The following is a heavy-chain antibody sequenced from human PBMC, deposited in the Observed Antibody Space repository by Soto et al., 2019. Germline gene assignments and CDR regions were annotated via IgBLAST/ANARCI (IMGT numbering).Heavy chain of an antibody. V-gene: IGHV3-23*01. CDR3: AKDLGYYGSGSYFDY. CDR1: GFTFNNYG. Sequence: GGSLRLSCAASGFTFNNYGMSWVRQAPGKGLEWVSAITDSGGSTYYADSVKGRFTISRDNSKNTVYMQMNSLRAEDTAVYYCAKDLGYYGSGSYFDYWGQGTLVTVSS. CDR2: ITDSGGST. D-gene: IGHD3-10*01. J-gene: IGHJ4*02.